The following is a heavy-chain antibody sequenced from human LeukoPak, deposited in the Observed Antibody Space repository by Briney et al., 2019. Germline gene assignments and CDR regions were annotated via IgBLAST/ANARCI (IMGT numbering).Heavy chain of an antibody. CDR2: IYTSAST. J-gene: IGHJ5*02. CDR1: GGSISSYD. CDR3: VRGPVGYYGSGSSFDP. Sequence: SGTLCLTCTVPGGSISSYDWSWIRQTPGKGLEWIGRIYTSASTNYNPSLKSRVTMSVDTSKNQFSLKLSSVTAADTAVYYCVRGPVGYYGSGSSFDPWGQGTLVTVSS. V-gene: IGHV4-4*07. D-gene: IGHD3-10*01.